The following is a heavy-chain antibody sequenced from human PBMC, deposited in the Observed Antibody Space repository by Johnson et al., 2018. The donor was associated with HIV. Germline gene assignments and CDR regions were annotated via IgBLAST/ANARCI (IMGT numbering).Heavy chain of an antibody. CDR1: GFTFNTYW. CDR3: AGVRASGWGSYPNDAFDI. CDR2: INQDGSEK. D-gene: IGHD3-16*02. Sequence: VQLVESGGGLVQPGGSLSLSCAASGFTFNTYWMTWVRQAPGKGLEWVANINQDGSEKDYVDSEKGRFTISRDIAKNSLYLQMSGLRAEDTAVYYCAGVRASGWGSYPNDAFDIWGQGTMVTGSS. V-gene: IGHV3-7*01. J-gene: IGHJ3*02.